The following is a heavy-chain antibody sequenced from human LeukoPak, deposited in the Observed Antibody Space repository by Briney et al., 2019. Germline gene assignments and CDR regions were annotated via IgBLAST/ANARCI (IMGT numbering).Heavy chain of an antibody. D-gene: IGHD3-3*01. CDR2: IYSGGST. Sequence: GGSLRLSRAASGFTVSSNYMSWVRQAPGKGLEWVSVIYSGGSTYYADSVKGRFTISRDNSKNTLYLQMNSLRAEDTAVYYCARGGYYDFWSGRDYGMDVWGQGSTVTVSS. V-gene: IGHV3-53*01. CDR3: ARGGYYDFWSGRDYGMDV. J-gene: IGHJ6*02. CDR1: GFTVSSNY.